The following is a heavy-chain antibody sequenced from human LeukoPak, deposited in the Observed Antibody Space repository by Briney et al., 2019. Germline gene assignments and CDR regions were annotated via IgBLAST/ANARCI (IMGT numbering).Heavy chain of an antibody. CDR3: ARFGVDYDMGV. J-gene: IGHJ6*02. CDR2: IYYSGKA. D-gene: IGHD3-16*01. V-gene: IGHV4-59*02. CDR1: GGSVNNYY. Sequence: SETLSLTCSVSGGSVNNYYWTWIRQPPGKGLEWIGQIYYSGKADYNPSLKSRITISVDTSKNQISLRVNSVTAADTAVYYCARFGVDYDMGVWGQGTRSSSS.